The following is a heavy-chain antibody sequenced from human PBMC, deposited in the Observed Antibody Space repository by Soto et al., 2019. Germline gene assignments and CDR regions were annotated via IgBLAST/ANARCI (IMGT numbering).Heavy chain of an antibody. CDR1: GFTFSSYG. V-gene: IGHV3-30*18. CDR2: ISYDGSNK. Sequence: QVQLVESGGGVVQPGRSLRLSCAASGFTFSSYGMHWVRQAPGKGLEWVAVISYDGSNKYYADSVKGRFTISRDNSKNTLYLQMNSLRAEDTAVYYCANERRGYCSGGSCYEDYWGQGTLVTVSS. D-gene: IGHD2-15*01. J-gene: IGHJ4*02. CDR3: ANERRGYCSGGSCYEDY.